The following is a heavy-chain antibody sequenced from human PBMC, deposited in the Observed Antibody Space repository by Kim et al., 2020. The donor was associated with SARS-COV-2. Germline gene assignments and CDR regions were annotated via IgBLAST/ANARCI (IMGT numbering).Heavy chain of an antibody. Sequence: TSSTATVKGRFTISRDNSKNTLYLQMNSPRAEDTAIYCCAKTSSTFKFPTWGQGTLVTVSS. J-gene: IGHJ1*01. CDR3: AKTSSTFKFPT. D-gene: IGHD2-21*01. CDR2: T. V-gene: IGHV3-23*01.